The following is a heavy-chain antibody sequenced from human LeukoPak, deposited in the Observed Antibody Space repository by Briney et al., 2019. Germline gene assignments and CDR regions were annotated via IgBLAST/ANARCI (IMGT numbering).Heavy chain of an antibody. CDR3: AGPLEWLFWKDAFGI. V-gene: IGHV1-69*05. CDR2: IIPIFGTA. D-gene: IGHD3-3*01. CDR1: GGTFSSYA. J-gene: IGHJ3*02. Sequence: SVKVSCKASGGTFSSYAISWVRQAPGQGLEWMGGIIPIFGTANYAQKFQGRVTITTDESTSTAYMELSSLRSEDTAVYYCAGPLEWLFWKDAFGIWGQGTMVTVSS.